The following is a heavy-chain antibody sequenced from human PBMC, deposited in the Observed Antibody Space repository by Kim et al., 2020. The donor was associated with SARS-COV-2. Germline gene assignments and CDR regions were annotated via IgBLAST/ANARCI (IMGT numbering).Heavy chain of an antibody. J-gene: IGHJ4*02. Sequence: GGSLRLSCAASGFTFSSYSMNWVRQAPGKGLEWVSSISSSSSYIYYADSVKGRFTISRDNAKNSLYLQMNSLRAEDTAVYYCARDPNPHIVATEEAFDYWGQGTLVTVSS. CDR2: ISSSSSYI. CDR1: GFTFSSYS. V-gene: IGHV3-21*01. CDR3: ARDPNPHIVATEEAFDY. D-gene: IGHD5-12*01.